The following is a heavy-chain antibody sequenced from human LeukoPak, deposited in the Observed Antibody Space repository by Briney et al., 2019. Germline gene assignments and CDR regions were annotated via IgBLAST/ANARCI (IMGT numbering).Heavy chain of an antibody. V-gene: IGHV3-23*01. D-gene: IGHD3-10*01. Sequence: GGSLRLSCVASGFTFSSYAMSWVRQAPGKGLGWVSTIRSSGDSTYYADSVKGRFTIPRDNSKNTLYLQMNSLRAEDTAVYYCAKDLRRGEVRGVIFDYWGQGTLVTVSS. J-gene: IGHJ4*02. CDR3: AKDLRRGEVRGVIFDY. CDR1: GFTFSSYA. CDR2: IRSSGDST.